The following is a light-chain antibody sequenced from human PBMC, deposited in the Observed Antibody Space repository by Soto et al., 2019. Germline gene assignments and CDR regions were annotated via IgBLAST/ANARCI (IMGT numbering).Light chain of an antibody. CDR2: AVN. V-gene: IGLV2-8*01. Sequence: QSALTQPPSASGSPGQSVTISCTGSRSDVGGNDLVSWYQQHPGKAPQLIISAVNKRPSGVPDRFSGSKSGNTASLTVSGLQAEDEADYYCCSYAGRHTLIFGGGTKLTVL. CDR3: CSYAGRHTLI. J-gene: IGLJ2*01. CDR1: RSDVGGNDL.